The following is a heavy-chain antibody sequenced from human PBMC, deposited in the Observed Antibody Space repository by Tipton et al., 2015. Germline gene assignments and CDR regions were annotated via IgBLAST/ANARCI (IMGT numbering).Heavy chain of an antibody. CDR3: ARELGYSYYFDY. V-gene: IGHV1-46*03. J-gene: IGHJ4*02. Sequence: QSGPEVKKPGASVRISCKASGYSFTSYTMHWVRQAPGQRPEWMGIIFSSGSTSYAQKFQGRVTMTRDTSTSTVYMELSSLRSEDTAVYYCARELGYSYYFDYWGQGTLVTVSS. CDR1: GYSFTSYT. CDR2: IFSSGST. D-gene: IGHD4-23*01.